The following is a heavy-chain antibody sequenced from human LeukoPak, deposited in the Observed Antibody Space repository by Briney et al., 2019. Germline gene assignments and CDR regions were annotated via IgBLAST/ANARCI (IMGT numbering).Heavy chain of an antibody. CDR1: GYTFTSYY. Sequence: ASVKVSCKASGYTFTSYYMHWVRQAPGQGLEWMGINNPSGGSTSYAQKFQGRVTMTRDTSTSTVYMELSSLRSEDTAVYYCATGAGSYRYNEYYFDYWGQGTLVTVSS. V-gene: IGHV1-46*01. CDR2: NNPSGGST. J-gene: IGHJ4*02. D-gene: IGHD3-16*02. CDR3: ATGAGSYRYNEYYFDY.